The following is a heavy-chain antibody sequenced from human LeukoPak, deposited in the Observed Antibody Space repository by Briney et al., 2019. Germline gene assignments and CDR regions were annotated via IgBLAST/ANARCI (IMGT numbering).Heavy chain of an antibody. D-gene: IGHD2-15*01. CDR3: AGGQGWLLDY. V-gene: IGHV3-48*04. J-gene: IGHJ4*02. CDR1: GFTFSSYS. CDR2: ISSSSSTI. Sequence: GGSLRLSCAASGFTFSSYSMNWVRQAPGKGLEWVSYISSSSSTIYYADSVKGRFTISRDNAKNSLFLQMNSLRVEDTAVYYCAGGQGWLLDYWGQGTLVTVSS.